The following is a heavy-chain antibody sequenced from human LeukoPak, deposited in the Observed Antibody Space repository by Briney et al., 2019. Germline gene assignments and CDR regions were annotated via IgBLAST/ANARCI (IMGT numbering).Heavy chain of an antibody. D-gene: IGHD3-10*01. CDR2: IRYDGSNK. CDR3: AKSARTYGSGKFDY. Sequence: QPGGSLRLSCAASGFTFSSYSMNWVRQAPGKGLEWVAFIRYDGSNKYYADSVKGRFTISRDNSKNTLYLQMNSLRAEDTAVYYCAKSARTYGSGKFDYWGQGTLVTVSS. J-gene: IGHJ4*02. V-gene: IGHV3-30*02. CDR1: GFTFSSYS.